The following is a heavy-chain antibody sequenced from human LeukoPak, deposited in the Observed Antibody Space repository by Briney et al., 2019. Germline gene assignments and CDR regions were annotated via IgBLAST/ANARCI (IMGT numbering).Heavy chain of an antibody. V-gene: IGHV3-74*01. CDR1: GFTFSRYW. J-gene: IGHJ5*02. D-gene: IGHD6-19*01. CDR3: AKGGIAVAGTWFDP. CDR2: INSDGSST. Sequence: GGSLRLSCAASGFTFSRYWMHWVRQAPGKGLVWVSRINSDGSSTSYADSVKGLFIISRDNARNSLYLQMNSLRAEDMALYYCAKGGIAVAGTWFDPWGQGTLVTVSS.